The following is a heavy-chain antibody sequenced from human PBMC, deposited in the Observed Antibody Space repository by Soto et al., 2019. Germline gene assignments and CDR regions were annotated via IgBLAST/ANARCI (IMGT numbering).Heavy chain of an antibody. J-gene: IGHJ4*02. CDR3: ARAFDDSSGYYGGLGY. V-gene: IGHV4-30-4*01. Sequence: QVQLQESGPGLLQPSQTLSLTCTVSGAAISKADYYWSWIRQPPGKGLEWIGYIYYSGSTYYNPSLKSRLTISVDTSKNQLSLKLSSVTAADTAVYYCARAFDDSSGYYGGLGYWGQGTLVTVSS. CDR2: IYYSGST. CDR1: GAAISKADYY. D-gene: IGHD3-22*01.